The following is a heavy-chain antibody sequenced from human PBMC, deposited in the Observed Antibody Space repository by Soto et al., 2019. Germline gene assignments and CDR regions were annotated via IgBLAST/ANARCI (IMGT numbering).Heavy chain of an antibody. CDR1: GFSFSSYW. D-gene: IGHD4-17*01. V-gene: IGHV3-7*01. J-gene: IGHJ1*01. CDR2: IRQDGSEK. CDR3: ARPLFGDYAKYFRR. Sequence: EVQLVESGGGLVQPGGSLRLACAASGFSFSSYWMSWVRQAPGKGLEWVANIRQDGSEKYYVDSVKGRFTISRDNAKNALFLPMKGLRAEDTAVYYWARPLFGDYAKYFRRWGQGTVVTVSS.